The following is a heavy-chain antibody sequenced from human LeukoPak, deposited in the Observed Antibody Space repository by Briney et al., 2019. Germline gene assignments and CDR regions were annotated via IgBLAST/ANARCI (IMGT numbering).Heavy chain of an antibody. J-gene: IGHJ4*02. CDR1: GGTFSSYA. Sequence: SVKVSCKASGGTFSSYAISWVRQAPGQGLEWMGRIIPTLGIANYAQKFQGRVTITADKSTSTAYMELSSLRSEDTAVYYCARAKGGAYDSSGYYLDYWGQGTLVTVSS. CDR3: ARAKGGAYDSSGYYLDY. V-gene: IGHV1-69*04. D-gene: IGHD3-22*01. CDR2: IIPTLGIA.